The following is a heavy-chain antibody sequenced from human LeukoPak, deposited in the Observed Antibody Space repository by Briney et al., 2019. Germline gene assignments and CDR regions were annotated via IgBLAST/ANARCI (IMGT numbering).Heavy chain of an antibody. D-gene: IGHD2-2*01. CDR1: DGSISSYY. V-gene: IGHV4-4*07. J-gene: IGHJ6*03. Sequence: PSETLSLTCTVSDGSISSYYWSWIRQPAGKGLEWIGRIYTSGSTNYNPSLKSRVTMSVDTSKNQFSLKLSSVTAADTAVYYCAREPVVPAAMGYYYMDVWGKGTTVTVSS. CDR3: AREPVVPAAMGYYYMDV. CDR2: IYTSGST.